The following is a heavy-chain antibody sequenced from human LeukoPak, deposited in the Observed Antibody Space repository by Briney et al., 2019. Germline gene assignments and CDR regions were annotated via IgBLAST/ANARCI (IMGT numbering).Heavy chain of an antibody. CDR3: AGDGGRIGWFYFDY. Sequence: SETLSLTCTVSAGSISSYYWSWIRHPAGGGVEWIGRIYTSGSTNYNPSLTCRAPLSVDRSKNQSSLDLSSVTAADTAVYYCAGDGGRIGWFYFDYWGQGTRVTVSS. V-gene: IGHV4-4*07. J-gene: IGHJ4*02. D-gene: IGHD6-19*01. CDR1: AGSISSYY. CDR2: IYTSGST.